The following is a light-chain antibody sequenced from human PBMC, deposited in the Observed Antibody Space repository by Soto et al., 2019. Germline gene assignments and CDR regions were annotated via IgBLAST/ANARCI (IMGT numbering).Light chain of an antibody. CDR3: AAWDDSLNGHVL. CDR2: TNN. J-gene: IGLJ2*01. V-gene: IGLV1-44*01. CDR1: GSNIGSNS. Sequence: QSVLTQPPSASGTPGQRVTISCSGSGSNIGSNSVNWYQQLLGTAPKLLIYTNNQRPSGVPDRFSGSKSGTSASLAISGLQSEDEADYYCAAWDDSLNGHVLFGGGTKLTVL.